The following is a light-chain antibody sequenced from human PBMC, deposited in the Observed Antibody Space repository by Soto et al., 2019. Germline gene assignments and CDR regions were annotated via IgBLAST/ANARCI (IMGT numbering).Light chain of an antibody. CDR1: SIDIGSYDH. Sequence: QSALTQPASVSGSPGQSITISCSGTSIDIGSYDHVAWYQQFPGKSPKLIIYAVSDRPSGVSDRFSGSKSGISASLTISGLQTEDEADYYCISYTDRQSYLFGPGTKVAVL. V-gene: IGLV2-14*03. CDR2: AVS. CDR3: ISYTDRQSYL. J-gene: IGLJ1*01.